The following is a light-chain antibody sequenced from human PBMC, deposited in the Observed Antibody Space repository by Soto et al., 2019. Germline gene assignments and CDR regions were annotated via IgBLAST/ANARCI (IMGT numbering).Light chain of an antibody. CDR2: GAS. J-gene: IGKJ4*01. CDR3: QKDDNSPPT. CDR1: QSVYKNF. Sequence: EIVLTQSPGTLSLSPGERATLSCRASQSVYKNFLAWYQQKPGQAPRLRINGASNRATGIPDRFSGSGSGTDLSLTIDRLEPEDFAVYFCQKDDNSPPTFGGGTKVAIK. V-gene: IGKV3-20*01.